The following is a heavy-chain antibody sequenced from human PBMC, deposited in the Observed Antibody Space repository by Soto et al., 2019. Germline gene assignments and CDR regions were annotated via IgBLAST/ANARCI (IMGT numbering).Heavy chain of an antibody. CDR1: GGSVSSGSYY. Sequence: LSLTCTVSGGSVSSGSYYWSWIRQPPGKGLEWIGYIYYSGSTNYNPSLKSRVTISVDTSKNQFSLKLSSVTAADTAVYYCAREGMARGKGGYYGMDVWGQGTTVTVSS. J-gene: IGHJ6*02. D-gene: IGHD3-10*01. CDR2: IYYSGST. V-gene: IGHV4-61*01. CDR3: AREGMARGKGGYYGMDV.